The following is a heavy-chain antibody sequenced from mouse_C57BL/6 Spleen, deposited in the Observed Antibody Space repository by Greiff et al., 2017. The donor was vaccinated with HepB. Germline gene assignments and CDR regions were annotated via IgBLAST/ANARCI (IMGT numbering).Heavy chain of an antibody. CDR2: ISYSGST. D-gene: IGHD1-1*01. CDR1: GYSITSGYD. CDR3: ARGGSSLYAMDY. V-gene: IGHV3-1*01. J-gene: IGHJ4*01. Sequence: DVQLQESGPGMVKPSQSLSLTCTVTGYSITSGYDWHWIRHFPGNKLEWMGYISYSGSTNYNPSLKSRISITHDTSKNHFFLKLNSVTTEETATYYCARGGSSLYAMDYWGQGTSVTVSS.